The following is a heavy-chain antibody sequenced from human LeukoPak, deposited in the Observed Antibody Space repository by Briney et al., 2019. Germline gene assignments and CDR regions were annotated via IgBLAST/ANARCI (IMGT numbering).Heavy chain of an antibody. CDR2: INPKSGGT. J-gene: IGHJ6*04. D-gene: IGHD5-18*01. V-gene: IGHV1-2*02. Sequence: ASVKVSCKASGYIFTDYYMHWVRQAPGQRLEWLGWINPKSGGTNYPQRFQGSVTMTRDTSISTAYLELRRLRSDDTAVYYCARGDTTMRYPMDVWGKGTTVTVPS. CDR3: ARGDTTMRYPMDV. CDR1: GYIFTDYY.